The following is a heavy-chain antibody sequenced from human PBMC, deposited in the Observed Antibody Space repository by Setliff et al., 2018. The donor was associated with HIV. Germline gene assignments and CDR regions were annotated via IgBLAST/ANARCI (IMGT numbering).Heavy chain of an antibody. CDR2: ITASGPNT. CDR3: ARASYSSSWAPIIDY. J-gene: IGHJ4*02. V-gene: IGHV3-23*01. D-gene: IGHD6-13*01. Sequence: GGSLRLSCAASGFTFSTYGMSWVRQTPGKGLEWVSGITASGPNTYYADSVKGRFTISRDNSKNTLYLQMNSLRAEDTAVYYCARASYSSSWAPIIDYWGQGTLVTVSS. CDR1: GFTFSTYG.